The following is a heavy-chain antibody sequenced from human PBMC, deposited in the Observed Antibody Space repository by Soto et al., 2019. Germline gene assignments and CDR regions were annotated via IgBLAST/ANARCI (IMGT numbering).Heavy chain of an antibody. CDR1: GGSFSGYY. Sequence: SETLSVTCAVYGGSFSGYYWSWIRQPPGKGLEWIGEINHSGSTNYNPSLKSRVTISVDTSKNQFSLKLSSVTAADTAVYYCARWTRLSGYDYRGNYWGQGTLVTVSS. CDR2: INHSGST. J-gene: IGHJ4*02. CDR3: ARWTRLSGYDYRGNY. D-gene: IGHD5-12*01. V-gene: IGHV4-34*01.